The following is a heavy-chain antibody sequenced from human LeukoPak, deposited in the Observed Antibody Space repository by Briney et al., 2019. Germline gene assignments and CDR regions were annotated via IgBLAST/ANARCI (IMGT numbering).Heavy chain of an antibody. CDR3: AADYDFDY. CDR1: GFTFSSYT. CDR2: ITSSSSYI. V-gene: IGHV3-21*01. D-gene: IGHD4-17*01. J-gene: IGHJ4*02. Sequence: GGSLRLSCAASGFTFSSYTMNWVRQAPGKGLEWVSSITSSSSYIYYADSVKGRFTISRDNAKNSLYLHMNSLRAEDTAVYYCAADYDFDYWGQGTLVPSPQ.